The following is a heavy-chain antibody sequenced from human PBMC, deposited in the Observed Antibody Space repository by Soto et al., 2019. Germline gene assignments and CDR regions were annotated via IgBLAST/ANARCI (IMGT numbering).Heavy chain of an antibody. V-gene: IGHV3-30-3*01. CDR3: ARERWFGELLSVGYFDY. CDR2: ISYDGSNK. D-gene: IGHD3-10*01. CDR1: GFTFSSYA. Sequence: GGSLGLSCAASGFTFSSYAMHWVRQAPGKGLEWVAVISYDGSNKYYADSVKGRFTISRDNSKNTLYLQMNSLRAEDTAVYYCARERWFGELLSVGYFDYWGQGNLVTVSS. J-gene: IGHJ4*02.